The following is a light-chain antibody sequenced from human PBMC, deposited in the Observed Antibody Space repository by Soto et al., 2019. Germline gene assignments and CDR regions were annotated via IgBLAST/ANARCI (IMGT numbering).Light chain of an antibody. CDR2: WAS. CDR3: QQYFVTPPT. J-gene: IGKJ4*01. CDR1: RSVMFSSNSKNA. V-gene: IGKV4-1*01. Sequence: DIVMTQSPDSLDVSLGERATINCKSSRSVMFSSNSKNALAWYQQRPGQPPKLLFYWASNRESGVPDRFSGSGSGTDFTLTISALQAEDVAVYYCQQYFVTPPTFGGGTKVEIK.